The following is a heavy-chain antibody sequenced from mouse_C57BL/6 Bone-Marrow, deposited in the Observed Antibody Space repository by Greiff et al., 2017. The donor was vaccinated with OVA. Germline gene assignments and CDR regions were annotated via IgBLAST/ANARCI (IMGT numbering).Heavy chain of an antibody. J-gene: IGHJ3*01. CDR3: TRRDYGSRTGFAY. V-gene: IGHV1-15*01. Sequence: VKLVESGAELVRPGASVTLSCKASGYTFTDYEMHWVKQTPVHGLEWIGAIDPETGGTAYNQKFKGKAILTADKSSSTAYMELRSLTSEDSAVYYCTRRDYGSRTGFAYWGQGTLVTVSA. CDR1: GYTFTDYE. CDR2: IDPETGGT. D-gene: IGHD1-1*01.